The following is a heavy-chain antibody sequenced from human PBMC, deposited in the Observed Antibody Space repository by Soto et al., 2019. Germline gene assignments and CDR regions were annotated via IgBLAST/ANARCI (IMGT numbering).Heavy chain of an antibody. CDR2: ISGSGDRT. V-gene: IGHV3-23*01. J-gene: IGHJ4*02. CDR3: VRERSGYSYADS. D-gene: IGHD5-18*01. CDR1: GFTFSDYA. Sequence: EVQLLDSGGGLVQPGGSLRLSCAASGFTFSDYAMSWLRQPPGKGQEWVSAISGSGDRTYYADSVKGRFTISRDNSKNTLYLQMNSLRAEDSAVYYCVRERSGYSYADSWGQGTLVTVSS.